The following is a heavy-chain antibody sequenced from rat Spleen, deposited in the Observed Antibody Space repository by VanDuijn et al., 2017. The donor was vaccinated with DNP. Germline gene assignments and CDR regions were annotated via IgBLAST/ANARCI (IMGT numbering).Heavy chain of an antibody. CDR2: INTGSGGP. Sequence: QVQLQQSGAELAKPGSSVMIYCKASGYTFTSYYITWVKQTTGQGLEYIGYINTGSGGPNYNEKFKGKATLTVEKSSSTAFLQLRRLTPDDSAVYYCASSNWGYYWYFDFWGPVTMVTVSS. CDR3: ASSNWGYYWYFDF. D-gene: IGHD5-1*01. J-gene: IGHJ1*01. CDR1: GYTFTSYY. V-gene: IGHV1-43*01.